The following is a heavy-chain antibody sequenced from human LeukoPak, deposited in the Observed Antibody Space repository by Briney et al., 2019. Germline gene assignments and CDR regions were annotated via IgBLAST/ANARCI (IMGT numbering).Heavy chain of an antibody. D-gene: IGHD3-16*01. J-gene: IGHJ4*02. CDR3: VREKGGFGFVL. V-gene: IGHV3-48*04. CDR1: GFNFGIYS. Sequence: GGSLRLSCAGSGFNFGIYSMDWVRQAPGKGLEWVAYVSAGSTGIFYAASVKGRFSISRDNAQRSLYLQMNSLRAEDTAIYYCVREKGGFGFVLWGRGTLVTVSS. CDR2: VSAGSTGI.